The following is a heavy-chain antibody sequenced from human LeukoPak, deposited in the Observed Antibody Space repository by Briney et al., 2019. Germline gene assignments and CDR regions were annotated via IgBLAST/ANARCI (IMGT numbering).Heavy chain of an antibody. CDR3: ARDLYYDFWSGQDWFDP. V-gene: IGHV1-69*05. Sequence: SVKVSCKASGGTFSSYAISWVRRAPGQGLEWMGGIIPIFGTANYAQKFQGRVTITTDESTSTAYMELSSLRSEDTAVYYCARDLYYDFWSGQDWFDPWGQGTLVTVSS. CDR2: IIPIFGTA. J-gene: IGHJ5*02. D-gene: IGHD3-3*01. CDR1: GGTFSSYA.